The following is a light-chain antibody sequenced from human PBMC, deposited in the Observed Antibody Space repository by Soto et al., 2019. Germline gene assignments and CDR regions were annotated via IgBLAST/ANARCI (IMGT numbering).Light chain of an antibody. CDR1: SSDVGSFNR. J-gene: IGLJ1*01. CDR3: NSYTSSSTYV. Sequence: QSALTQPPSVSGSPGQSVAISCTGTSSDVGSFNRVSWYQQPPGTAPKLLIYEVSSRPSGVPDRFSGSKSGNTASLTISGLHAEDEADYYCNSYTSSSTYVFGTGTKLTVL. V-gene: IGLV2-18*02. CDR2: EVS.